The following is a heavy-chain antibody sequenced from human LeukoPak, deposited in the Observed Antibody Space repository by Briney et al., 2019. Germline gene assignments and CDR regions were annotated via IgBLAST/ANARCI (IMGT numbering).Heavy chain of an antibody. J-gene: IGHJ6*02. CDR1: GFIFSSHW. Sequence: GGSLRLSCAASGFIFSSHWMTWVRQAPGKGPEWVANIKGDGSQKNYVDSVKGRFTISRDNAKNSLFLQMNSLRAEDTAVYYCAREGSGYYYYYYGMDVWGQGTTVTVSS. CDR3: AREGSGYYYYYYGMDV. CDR2: IKGDGSQK. D-gene: IGHD3-22*01. V-gene: IGHV3-7*01.